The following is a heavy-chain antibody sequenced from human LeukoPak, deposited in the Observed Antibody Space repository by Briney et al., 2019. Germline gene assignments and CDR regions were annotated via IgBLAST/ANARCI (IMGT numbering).Heavy chain of an antibody. V-gene: IGHV6-1*01. J-gene: IGHJ4*02. CDR2: TYYRSKWYN. CDR3: ARESGGYSGYDLSHYFDY. Sequence: SQTLSLTCAFSGDSVSSNSAAWNWIRQSPSRGLEWLGRTYYRSKWYNDYAVSVKSRITINPDTSKNQFSLQLNSVTPEDTAVYYCARESGGYSGYDLSHYFDYWGQGTLVTVSS. CDR1: GDSVSSNSAA. D-gene: IGHD5-12*01.